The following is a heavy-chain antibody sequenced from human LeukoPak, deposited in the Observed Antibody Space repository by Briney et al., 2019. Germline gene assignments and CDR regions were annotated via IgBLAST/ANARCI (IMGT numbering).Heavy chain of an antibody. CDR2: ISYDGSNK. CDR1: GFTFSSYA. V-gene: IGHV3-30-3*01. CDR3: ARDSRYSSSWDPRYYYYYGMDV. J-gene: IGHJ6*02. Sequence: GGSLRLSCAASGFTFSSYAMHWVRQAPGKGLEWVAVISYDGSNKYYADSVKGRFTISRDNSKNTLYLQMNSLRAEDTAVYYCARDSRYSSSWDPRYYYYYGMDVWAKGPRSPSP. D-gene: IGHD6-13*01.